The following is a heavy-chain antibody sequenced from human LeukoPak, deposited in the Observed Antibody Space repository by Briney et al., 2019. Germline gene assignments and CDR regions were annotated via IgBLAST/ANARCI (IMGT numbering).Heavy chain of an antibody. D-gene: IGHD2/OR15-2a*01. CDR3: ARAGYYGDDAFDL. CDR2: IRQEGGEK. J-gene: IGHJ3*01. CDR1: GFTLGSYW. V-gene: IGHV3-7*01. Sequence: GGSLRVSPAGSGFTLGSYWTSWVRQAPGEGLECVANIRQEGGEKYYVDSVKGRLTISRDNAKNSLYLQMISLRAEDTGIYYCARAGYYGDDAFDLWGQGTMVTVSS.